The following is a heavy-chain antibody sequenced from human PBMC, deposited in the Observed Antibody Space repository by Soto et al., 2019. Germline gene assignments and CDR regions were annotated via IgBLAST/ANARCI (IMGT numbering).Heavy chain of an antibody. J-gene: IGHJ4*02. CDR1: GVTFMSFG. CDR3: AKVSARLAYF. D-gene: IGHD3-3*02. V-gene: IGHV3-30*18. Sequence: QEQVVESGGGVVQPGRSLRLSCAASGVTFMSFGMHWVRQVPGRGLEWLSFISHDGSNKYYADSVKGRFTISRDNSNNTLYLQMRSLRAEDTAIYYCAKVSARLAYFWGKGSLVTVPA. CDR2: ISHDGSNK.